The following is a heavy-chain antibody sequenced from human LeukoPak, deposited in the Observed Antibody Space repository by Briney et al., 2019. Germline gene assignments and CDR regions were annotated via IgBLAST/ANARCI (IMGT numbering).Heavy chain of an antibody. CDR3: ARRYSGYDFGY. CDR2: INWNGGGT. J-gene: IGHJ4*02. V-gene: IGHV3-20*04. D-gene: IGHD5-12*01. CDR1: GFSFKDYG. Sequence: GGSLRLSCAATGFSFKDYGMHWVRQPPGKGLEWVSAINWNGGGTDYADSVKGRFTISRDNAKNTRFLQMNSLRAEDTAVYYCARRYSGYDFGYWGQGTLVTVSS.